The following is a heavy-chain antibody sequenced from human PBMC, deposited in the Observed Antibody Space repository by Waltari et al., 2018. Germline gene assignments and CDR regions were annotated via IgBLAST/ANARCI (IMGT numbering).Heavy chain of an antibody. Sequence: QVQLQQWGAGLLKPSETLSLTCAVYGGSFSGYYWSWIRQPPGKGLEWIGESNHSGSTNYNPSLKSRVTISVDTSKNQFSLKLSSVTAADTAVYYCARLGRYDFWSGYYRVLDYWGQGTLVTVSS. V-gene: IGHV4-34*01. CDR2: SNHSGST. J-gene: IGHJ4*02. CDR1: GGSFSGYY. D-gene: IGHD3-3*01. CDR3: ARLGRYDFWSGYYRVLDY.